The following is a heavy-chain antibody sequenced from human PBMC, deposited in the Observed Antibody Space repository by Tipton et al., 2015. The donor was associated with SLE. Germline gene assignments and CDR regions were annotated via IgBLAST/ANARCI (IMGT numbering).Heavy chain of an antibody. CDR2: IFSTGTT. V-gene: IGHV4-61*09. D-gene: IGHD4-17*01. CDR3: ARDSHTDYGDFYVDS. CDR1: GVSISRGSYF. J-gene: IGHJ4*02. Sequence: LRLSCSVSGVSISRGSYFWTWIRQPAGKGLEWVGHIFSTGTTDYNPSLKSRVSISADTSKNQFSLNLDSMTAADTAVYYCARDSHTDYGDFYVDSWGQGTLVTVSS.